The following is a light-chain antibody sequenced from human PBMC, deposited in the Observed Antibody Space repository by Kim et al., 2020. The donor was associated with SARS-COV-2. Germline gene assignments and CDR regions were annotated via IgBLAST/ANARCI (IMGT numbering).Light chain of an antibody. CDR2: EDT. J-gene: IGLJ1*01. V-gene: IGLV3-10*01. Sequence: SYELTQPPSESVSPGQAARITCSGDILAKKYTYWYRQKSGQAPVLVIYEDTKRPSEIPERFSGSRSETMATLTISGAQVEDEADYYCYSTDSSGYHYVFGTGTQLTVL. CDR3: YSTDSSGYHYV. CDR1: ILAKKY.